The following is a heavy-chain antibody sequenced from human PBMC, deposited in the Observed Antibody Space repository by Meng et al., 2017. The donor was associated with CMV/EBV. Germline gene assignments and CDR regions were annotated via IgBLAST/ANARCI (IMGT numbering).Heavy chain of an antibody. V-gene: IGHV3-20*04. CDR2: INWNGGST. Sequence: GGSLRLSCAASGFTFSSYSMNWVRQAPGKGLEWVSGINWNGGSTGYADSVKGRFTISRDNAKNSLYLQMNSLRAEDTALYYCARPITGGDAFDIWGQGTMVTVSS. D-gene: IGHD7-27*01. CDR3: ARPITGGDAFDI. CDR1: GFTFSSYS. J-gene: IGHJ3*02.